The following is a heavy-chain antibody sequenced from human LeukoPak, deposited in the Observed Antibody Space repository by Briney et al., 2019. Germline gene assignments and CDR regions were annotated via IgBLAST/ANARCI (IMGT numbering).Heavy chain of an antibody. CDR2: VFHSGTT. Sequence: SETLSLTCIVSGGSISGSYSYWGWVRQPPGEGLEWIGNVFHSGTTYYNPSLKSRLTTSVDTSKNQFSLKLSSVTAADTAVYYCARGQRRITMIVVAGHRGAFDIWGQGTMVTVSS. V-gene: IGHV4-39*07. CDR1: GGSISGSYSY. D-gene: IGHD3-22*01. J-gene: IGHJ3*02. CDR3: ARGQRRITMIVVAGHRGAFDI.